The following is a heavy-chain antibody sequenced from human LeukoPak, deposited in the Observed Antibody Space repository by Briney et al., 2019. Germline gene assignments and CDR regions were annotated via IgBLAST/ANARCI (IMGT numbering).Heavy chain of an antibody. D-gene: IGHD6-19*01. CDR3: AKDWDSSGWYNPTVDY. V-gene: IGHV3-23*01. Sequence: GGSLRLSCAASGFTFSSYAMSWVRQAPGKGPEWVSAISGSGGSTYYADSVKGRFTISRDNSKNTLYLQMNSLRAEDTAVYYCAKDWDSSGWYNPTVDYWGQGTLVTVSS. J-gene: IGHJ4*02. CDR1: GFTFSSYA. CDR2: ISGSGGST.